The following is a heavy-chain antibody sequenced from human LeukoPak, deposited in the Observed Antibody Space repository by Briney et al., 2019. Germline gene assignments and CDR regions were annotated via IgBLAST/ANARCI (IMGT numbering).Heavy chain of an antibody. D-gene: IGHD3-3*01. Sequence: SVKVSCKASGGTFSSYAISWVRQAPGQGLEWMGGIIPIFGTANYAQKFQGRVTMTTDTSTSTAYMELRSLRSDDTAVYYCARVIDFWSGSYYYYYYYMDVWGKGTTVTVSS. V-gene: IGHV1-69*05. CDR1: GGTFSSYA. J-gene: IGHJ6*03. CDR3: ARVIDFWSGSYYYYYYYMDV. CDR2: IIPIFGTA.